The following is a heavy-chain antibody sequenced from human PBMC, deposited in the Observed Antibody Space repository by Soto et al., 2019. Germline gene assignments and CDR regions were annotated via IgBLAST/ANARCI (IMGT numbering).Heavy chain of an antibody. V-gene: IGHV3-74*01. J-gene: IGHJ3*01. CDR2: IGGNGGST. Sequence: EVQLVESGGGLVQPGGSLRLSCAASGFTFTSYCMHWVRQAPGKGLVWVSRIGGNGGSTNYADSVKGRFTISRDNAKNTIYLEMNSLRAEETAVYYCAKGVSGAYGRDVWGQGTMVTVSS. CDR3: AKGVSGAYGRDV. CDR1: GFTFTSYC. D-gene: IGHD2-21*01.